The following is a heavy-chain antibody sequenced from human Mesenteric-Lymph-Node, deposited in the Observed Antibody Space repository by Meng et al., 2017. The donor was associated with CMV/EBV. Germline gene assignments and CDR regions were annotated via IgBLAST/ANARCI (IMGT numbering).Heavy chain of an antibody. J-gene: IGHJ6*02. CDR2: IYYSGST. D-gene: IGHD2-2*02. Sequence: SETLSLTCTVSGGSIGSSDYYWGWIRQPPGKGLEWIGTIYYSGSTYYNPSLKSRVTISVDKSKNQFSLKLSSVTAADTAVYYCARLPVYCSSTSCYILTGYYYYGMDVWGQGTTVTVSS. CDR3: ARLPVYCSSTSCYILTGYYYYGMDV. CDR1: GGSIGSSDYY. V-gene: IGHV4-39*07.